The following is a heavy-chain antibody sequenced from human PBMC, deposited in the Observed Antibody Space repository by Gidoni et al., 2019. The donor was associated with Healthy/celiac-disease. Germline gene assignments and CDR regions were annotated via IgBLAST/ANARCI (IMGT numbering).Heavy chain of an antibody. J-gene: IGHJ6*02. CDR3: AKDRRTGGVMRMAYGGMDV. Sequence: QVQLVESGGGVVQPGRSLRLSCSASGFTFSRYGMHWVRQAPGKGLEWVAVISYDGSNKYYADSVKGRFTIYRDNSKNTLYLQMNSLRAEDTAVYYWAKDRRTGGVMRMAYGGMDVWGQGTTVTVSS. D-gene: IGHD2-8*02. V-gene: IGHV3-30*18. CDR2: ISYDGSNK. CDR1: GFTFSRYG.